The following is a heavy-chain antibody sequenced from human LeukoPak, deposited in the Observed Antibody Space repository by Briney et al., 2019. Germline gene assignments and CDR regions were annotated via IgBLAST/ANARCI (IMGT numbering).Heavy chain of an antibody. D-gene: IGHD1-26*01. CDR3: ARDGGSRKGAFDI. J-gene: IGHJ3*02. V-gene: IGHV3-53*01. CDR2: IYSGGST. Sequence: GGSLRLSCAASGFTVSSNYMSWVRQAPGKGLEWVSVIYSGGSTYYADSVKGRFTISRENSKNTLSLQLNSLRAEDTAVYYCARDGGSRKGAFDIWGQGTMVTVSS. CDR1: GFTVSSNY.